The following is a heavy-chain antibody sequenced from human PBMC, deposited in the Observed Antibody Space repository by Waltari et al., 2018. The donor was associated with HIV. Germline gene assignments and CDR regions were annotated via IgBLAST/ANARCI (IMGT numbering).Heavy chain of an antibody. Sequence: QVQLVQSGAEVKKPGASVKVSCKTSGYTFVDYAIHWVRQAPGQRLEWMGWINTGNGNTKYSQEFHGRVSITRDTSASTVFMELSRLRSEDTALYYCTRDEFSSWSQSGGMDVWGQGTTVTVS. J-gene: IGHJ6*02. CDR3: TRDEFSSWSQSGGMDV. V-gene: IGHV1-3*04. CDR1: GYTFVDYA. D-gene: IGHD6-13*01. CDR2: INTGNGNT.